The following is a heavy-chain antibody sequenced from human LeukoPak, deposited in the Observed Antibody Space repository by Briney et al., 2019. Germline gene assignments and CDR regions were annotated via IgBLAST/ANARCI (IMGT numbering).Heavy chain of an antibody. V-gene: IGHV3-74*01. J-gene: IGHJ6*02. CDR2: INSDGSIT. CDR3: ASEYSTSSLYYYGMDV. CDR1: GFTFTTYW. D-gene: IGHD6-6*01. Sequence: GGSLRLSCAASGFTFTTYWMHWVRQAPGKGLVWVSHINSDGSITSYADSVKGRFTISRDNAKNTLYLQMNSLRAEDTAVYYCASEYSTSSLYYYGMDVWGQGTTVTVSS.